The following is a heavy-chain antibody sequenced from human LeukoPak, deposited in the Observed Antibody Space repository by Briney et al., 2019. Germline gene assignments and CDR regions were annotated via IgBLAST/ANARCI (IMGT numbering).Heavy chain of an antibody. CDR3: ARDSGGVIVVVPAAFDY. CDR2: IKQDGSEK. V-gene: IGHV3-7*01. D-gene: IGHD2-2*01. J-gene: IGHJ4*02. Sequence: GGSLRLSCAASGFTFSGYWMSWVRQAPGKGLEWVANIKQDGSEKYYVDSVKGRFTISRDNAKNSLYLQMNSLRAEDTAVYYCARDSGGVIVVVPAAFDYWGQGTLVTVSS. CDR1: GFTFSGYW.